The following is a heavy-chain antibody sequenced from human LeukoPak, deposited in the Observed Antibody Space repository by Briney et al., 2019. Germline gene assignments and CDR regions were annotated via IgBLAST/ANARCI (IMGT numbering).Heavy chain of an antibody. CDR1: GYSFNAYW. V-gene: IGHV5-51*01. CDR3: ARLGRSGSLESWFDP. CDR2: IYPGDSDT. D-gene: IGHD3-3*01. Sequence: GESLKISCKGSGYSFNAYWIAWVRQMPGKGLEWMGTIYPGDSDTRYSPSLKGQVTISADKSISTAYLQWSSLKASDTAIYYCARLGRSGSLESWFDPWGQGTLVTVSS. J-gene: IGHJ5*02.